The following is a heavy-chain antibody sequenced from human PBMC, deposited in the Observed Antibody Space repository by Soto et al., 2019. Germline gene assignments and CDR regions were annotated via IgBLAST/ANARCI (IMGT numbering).Heavy chain of an antibody. CDR3: ARSSCADYVSCNWFDP. V-gene: IGHV4-59*01. CDR1: GDSSSTYY. CDR2: INYSGRS. Sequence: QVQLQESGPGLVKSSETLSLTCSVSGDSSSTYYWGWIRQPPGKGLEWIGYINYSGRSNHNPSLKSRLSISVAASKNRVSLKLTSVTAADTAVYYCARSSCADYVSCNWFDPWGQGTLVVVSS. J-gene: IGHJ5*02. D-gene: IGHD2-21*01.